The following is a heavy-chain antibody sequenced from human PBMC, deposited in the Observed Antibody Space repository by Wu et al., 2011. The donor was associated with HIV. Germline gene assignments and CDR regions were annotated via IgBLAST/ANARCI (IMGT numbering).Heavy chain of an antibody. CDR1: GYTFTGYY. D-gene: IGHD5-24*01. Sequence: QVQLVQSGAEVKKPGASVKVSCKASGYTFTGYYVHWVRQAPGQGLEWLGWINPINGGTDYARKFQGRVTMTRDTSISTAYMELSRLRSDDTAVYYCARDPTTTMATPRTYYYGMDVWGQGTTVTVSS. CDR3: ARDPTTTMATPRTYYYGMDV. V-gene: IGHV1-2*02. J-gene: IGHJ6*02. CDR2: INPINGGT.